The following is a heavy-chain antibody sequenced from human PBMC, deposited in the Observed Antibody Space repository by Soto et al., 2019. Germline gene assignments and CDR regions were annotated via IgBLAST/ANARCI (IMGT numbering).Heavy chain of an antibody. CDR1: GFSLTTSGVG. CDR3: AHRVLRTVFGLVTTTAIYFDF. D-gene: IGHD3-3*01. V-gene: IGHV2-5*02. Sequence: QITLNESGPTVVRPTETLTLTCRFSGFSLTTSGVGVGWIRQSPGKAPEWLALIYWDDDKRYSASLKSRLTITMDTSKNQVVLTVSDLDPTDTATYYGAHRVLRTVFGLVTTTAIYFDFWGQGTPVAVSS. J-gene: IGHJ4*02. CDR2: IYWDDDK.